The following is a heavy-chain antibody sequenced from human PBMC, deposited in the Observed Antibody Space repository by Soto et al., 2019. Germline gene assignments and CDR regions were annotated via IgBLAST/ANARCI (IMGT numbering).Heavy chain of an antibody. CDR2: IYYSGST. Sequence: QLQLQESGPGLVKPSETLSLTCTVSGGSISSSSYFWGWIRQPPGKGLEWIGSIYYSGSTYYNPSLKSRDTVSVDTSKNQFSLRRSSVTAADTAVYSCARHPSGFWFDPWGQGTLVTVSS. D-gene: IGHD5-12*01. CDR3: ARHPSGFWFDP. J-gene: IGHJ5*02. CDR1: GGSISSSSYF. V-gene: IGHV4-39*01.